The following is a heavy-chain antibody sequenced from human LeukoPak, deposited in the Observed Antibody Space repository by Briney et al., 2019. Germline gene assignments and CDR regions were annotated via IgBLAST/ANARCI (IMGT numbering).Heavy chain of an antibody. D-gene: IGHD1-14*01. Sequence: GGSLRLSCAAPGFTFSTYGMHWVRQAPGKGLEWVAVVSYDESSIYYADSVKGRFTISRDNSKDTVFLHMNSLRSDDTAVYYCTKAQLPRHEPGNFYFDYWGQGILVTVSS. CDR2: VSYDESSI. CDR3: TKAQLPRHEPGNFYFDY. CDR1: GFTFSTYG. V-gene: IGHV3-30*18. J-gene: IGHJ4*02.